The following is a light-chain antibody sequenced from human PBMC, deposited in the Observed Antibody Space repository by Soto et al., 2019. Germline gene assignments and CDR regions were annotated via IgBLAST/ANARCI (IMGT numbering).Light chain of an antibody. CDR1: LSVSVY. J-gene: IGKJ5*01. CDR2: DAS. V-gene: IGKV3-11*01. CDR3: HQRQYWPPIT. Sequence: VVLTQSPATLSLSPGERATLSCRTSLSVSVYLDWYQQKPGQAPRLLISDASNMATGIPARFSGSGSGTDFTLTISSIEPEDFSVYYCHQRQYWPPITFGKGTRLEIK.